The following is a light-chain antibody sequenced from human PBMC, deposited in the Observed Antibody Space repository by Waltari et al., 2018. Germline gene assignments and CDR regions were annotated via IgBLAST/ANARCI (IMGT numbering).Light chain of an antibody. CDR3: QQYNNWPYT. Sequence: EILMTQSPATLSVSPGARATLSCRASQSVSSNLAWYQQKPGQAPRLLIYGASTRATGIPARFSGSGSGTEFTLTISSLQSEDFAVYYCQQYNNWPYTFGQGTRLEIK. CDR2: GAS. J-gene: IGKJ2*01. V-gene: IGKV3-15*01. CDR1: QSVSSN.